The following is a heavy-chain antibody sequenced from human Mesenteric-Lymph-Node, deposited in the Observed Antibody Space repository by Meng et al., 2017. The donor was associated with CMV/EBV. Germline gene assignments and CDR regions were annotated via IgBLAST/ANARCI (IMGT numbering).Heavy chain of an antibody. Sequence: GSLRLSCTVSGGSISSSSYYWGWIRQPPGKGREWIGSFYYNGSTDYNPSLKSRVTISVDTSRDQFSLNLSSVTAADTAVYYCARVCWTYNYDYYGMDVWGQGTTVTVSS. D-gene: IGHD5-24*01. CDR3: ARVCWTYNYDYYGMDV. CDR2: FYYNGST. J-gene: IGHJ6*02. V-gene: IGHV4-39*07. CDR1: GGSISSSSYY.